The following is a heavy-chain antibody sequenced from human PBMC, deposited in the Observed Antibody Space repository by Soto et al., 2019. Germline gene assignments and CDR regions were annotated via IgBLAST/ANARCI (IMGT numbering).Heavy chain of an antibody. CDR3: AKIGDSSGSHYFDY. CDR1: GFTFSSYA. Sequence: PGGSLRLSCAASGFTFSSYAMSWVRQAPGKGLEWVSAISGSGGSTYYADSVKGRFTISRDNSKNTLYLQMNSLRAEYTAVYYCAKIGDSSGSHYFDYWGQGTLVTVSS. D-gene: IGHD3-22*01. J-gene: IGHJ4*02. V-gene: IGHV3-23*01. CDR2: ISGSGGST.